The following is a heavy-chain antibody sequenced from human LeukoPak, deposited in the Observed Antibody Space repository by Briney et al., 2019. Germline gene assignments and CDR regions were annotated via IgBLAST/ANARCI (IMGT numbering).Heavy chain of an antibody. D-gene: IGHD3-22*01. V-gene: IGHV1-69*05. CDR2: IIPIFGTA. Sequence: GSSVTVSCTAARRTFSSYAISWVRQAPGQGREWMGGIIPIFGTANYAQQFQGRATITTDESTSTAHMELSSLRSEDTAVYYCARHVALYHYDSSVLDYWGQGTLVTVSS. CDR1: RRTFSSYA. CDR3: ARHVALYHYDSSVLDY. J-gene: IGHJ4*02.